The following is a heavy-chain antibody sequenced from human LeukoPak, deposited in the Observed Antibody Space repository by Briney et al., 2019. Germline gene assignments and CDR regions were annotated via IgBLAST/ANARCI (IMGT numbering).Heavy chain of an antibody. Sequence: ASVKVSCKASGYTFTGYYMHWVRQAPGQGLEWMGWINPNSGGTNYAQKFQGRVTMTRDTSISTAYMEVSRLTSDDTAVYYCASGAAAGTADWYFDLWGRGTLVTVSS. CDR2: INPNSGGT. CDR3: ASGAAAGTADWYFDL. V-gene: IGHV1-2*02. CDR1: GYTFTGYY. D-gene: IGHD6-13*01. J-gene: IGHJ2*01.